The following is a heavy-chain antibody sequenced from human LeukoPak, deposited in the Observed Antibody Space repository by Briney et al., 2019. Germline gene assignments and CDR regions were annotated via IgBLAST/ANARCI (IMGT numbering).Heavy chain of an antibody. Sequence: PSETLSLTCTVSGGSISSYYWSWIRQPPGKGLEWIGYTYYSGSTNYNPSLKSRVTISVDTSKNQFSLKLSSVTAADTAVYYCARIDGYFDYWGQGTLVTVSS. J-gene: IGHJ4*02. CDR2: TYYSGST. D-gene: IGHD5-24*01. V-gene: IGHV4-59*01. CDR1: GGSISSYY. CDR3: ARIDGYFDY.